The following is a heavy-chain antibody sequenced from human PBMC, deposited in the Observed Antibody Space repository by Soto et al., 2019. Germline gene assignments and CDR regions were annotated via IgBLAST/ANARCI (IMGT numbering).Heavy chain of an antibody. D-gene: IGHD2-2*03. Sequence: GGSLRLSCVTSGFTFSSYWMTWVRQAPGKGLEWVANIKQNGSEKYYVDSVKGRFTISRDNAKNSLFLQMNSVRAEDTAVYYCARGYCSSTSCYRNYYAYYYMDVWGKGITVTVSS. CDR3: ARGYCSSTSCYRNYYAYYYMDV. CDR2: IKQNGSEK. V-gene: IGHV3-7*01. J-gene: IGHJ6*03. CDR1: GFTFSSYW.